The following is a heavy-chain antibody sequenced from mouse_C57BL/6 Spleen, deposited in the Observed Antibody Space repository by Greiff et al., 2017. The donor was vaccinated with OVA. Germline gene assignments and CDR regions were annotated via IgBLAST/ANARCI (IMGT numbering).Heavy chain of an antibody. CDR1: GYSFTGYY. CDR2: INPSTGGT. D-gene: IGHD2-3*01. Sequence: EVQLQQSGPELVKPGASVKISCKASGYSFTGYYMNWVKQSPEKSLEWIGEINPSTGGTTYNQKFKAKATLTVDKSSSTAYMQLKSLTSEDSAVYYCARGGFYDGYYVFAYWGQGTLVTVSA. J-gene: IGHJ3*01. CDR3: ARGGFYDGYYVFAY. V-gene: IGHV1-42*01.